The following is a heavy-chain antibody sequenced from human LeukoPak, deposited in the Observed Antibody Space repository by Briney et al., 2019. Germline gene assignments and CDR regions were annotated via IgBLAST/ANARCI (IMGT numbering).Heavy chain of an antibody. Sequence: PGGSLRLSCAASGFTFSSYAMSWVRQAPGKGLEWVSAISGSGGSTYYADSVKGRFTISRDNSKNTLYLQMNSLRAEDTAVYYCANLKGFYRTSYGMDVWGQGTTVTVSS. D-gene: IGHD2/OR15-2a*01. J-gene: IGHJ6*02. CDR1: GFTFSSYA. V-gene: IGHV3-23*01. CDR2: ISGSGGST. CDR3: ANLKGFYRTSYGMDV.